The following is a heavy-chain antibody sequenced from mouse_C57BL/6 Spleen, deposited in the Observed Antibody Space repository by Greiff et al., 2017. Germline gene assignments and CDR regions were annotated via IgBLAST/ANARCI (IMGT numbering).Heavy chain of an antibody. D-gene: IGHD2-10*02. CDR3: ARVQYGNSFAY. Sequence: VQLQQSGPELVKPGASVKISCKASGYAFSSSWMNWVKQRPGKGLEWIGRIYPGDGDTNYNGKFKGKATLTADKSSSTAYMQLSSLTSEDSAVYFCARVQYGNSFAYWGQGTLVTVSA. CDR2: IYPGDGDT. V-gene: IGHV1-82*01. CDR1: GYAFSSSW. J-gene: IGHJ3*01.